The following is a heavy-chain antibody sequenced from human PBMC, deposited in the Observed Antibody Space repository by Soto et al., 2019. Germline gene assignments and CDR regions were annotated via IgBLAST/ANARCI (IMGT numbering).Heavy chain of an antibody. CDR2: ISAYNGNT. J-gene: IGHJ4*02. D-gene: IGHD3-10*02. Sequence: QVQLVQSGAEVKKPGASVKVSCKASGYTFTSYGISWVRQAPGQGLEWMGWISAYNGNTNYAQKLQGRVTMTTDTSTSTAYMELRGLRSDDTAVYYCARDQFLFGELLGPSDYWGQGTLVTVSS. CDR3: ARDQFLFGELLGPSDY. CDR1: GYTFTSYG. V-gene: IGHV1-18*01.